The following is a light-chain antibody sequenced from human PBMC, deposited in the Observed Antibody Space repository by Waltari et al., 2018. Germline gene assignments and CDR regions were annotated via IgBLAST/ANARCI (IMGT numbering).Light chain of an antibody. V-gene: IGKV3-20*01. J-gene: IGKJ2*01. CDR3: QQYGRSPYT. CDR1: QRVSSNY. Sequence: ESVLTQSPGTLSLSPGERATLSCRASQRVSSNYLAWYQQKPGQAPRLLIYGASSRATGIPDRFSGSGSGTDFTLTISRLEPEDFAVYYCQQYGRSPYTFGQGTKLEIK. CDR2: GAS.